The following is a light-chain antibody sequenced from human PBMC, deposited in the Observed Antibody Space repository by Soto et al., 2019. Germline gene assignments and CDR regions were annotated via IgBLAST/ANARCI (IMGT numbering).Light chain of an antibody. CDR3: QQYNEWPLT. CDR2: HAS. V-gene: IGKV3-15*01. CDR1: QSVSNN. J-gene: IGKJ4*01. Sequence: EIVMTQSPATLSVSPGERATLSCRASQSVSNNLAWYKQKPGQAPRLLIYHASTGATGIPARFSGSGSGTGLTLTISSVQSEDFAVYYCQQYNEWPLTFGGGTKVEIK.